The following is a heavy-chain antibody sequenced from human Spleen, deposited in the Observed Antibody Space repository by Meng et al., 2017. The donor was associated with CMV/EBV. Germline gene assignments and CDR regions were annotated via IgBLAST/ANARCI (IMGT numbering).Heavy chain of an antibody. D-gene: IGHD3-22*01. CDR2: IIPSLDTA. CDR3: ATQPDYYDSSADY. Sequence: KASGGTLTRYAFSWVRQAPGQGLEWVGGIIPSLDTAKYAQKFQGRVTITADKSTSTADMELSSLRSEDTAVYYCATQPDYYDSSADYWGQGTLVTVSS. V-gene: IGHV1-69*06. CDR1: GGTLTRYA. J-gene: IGHJ4*02.